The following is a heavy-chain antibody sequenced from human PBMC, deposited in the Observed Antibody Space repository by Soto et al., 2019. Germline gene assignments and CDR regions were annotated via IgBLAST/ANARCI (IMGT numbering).Heavy chain of an antibody. Sequence: GGSLRLSSAASGFTLNSYGMHWVRQAPGKGLEWVAVIWYDGSNKYYADSVKGRFTISRDNSKNTLYLQMNSLRAEDTAVYYCAREWWTTGYGGNSVWFDPWGQGTLVTVSS. J-gene: IGHJ5*02. CDR3: AREWWTTGYGGNSVWFDP. V-gene: IGHV3-33*01. D-gene: IGHD4-17*01. CDR2: IWYDGSNK. CDR1: GFTLNSYG.